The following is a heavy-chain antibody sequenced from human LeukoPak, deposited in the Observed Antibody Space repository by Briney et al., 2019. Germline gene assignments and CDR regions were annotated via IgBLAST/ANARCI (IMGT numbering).Heavy chain of an antibody. CDR3: ARVAGSSWYSFDY. J-gene: IGHJ4*02. CDR2: INHSGST. Sequence: PSETLSLTCAVYGGSFSGYYWSWIRQPPGKGLEWIGEINHSGSTNYNPSLKSRVTISVDTSKNQFSLKLSSVTAADTAVYYCARVAGSSWYSFDYWGQGTLVTVSS. V-gene: IGHV4-34*09. CDR1: GGSFSGYY. D-gene: IGHD6-13*01.